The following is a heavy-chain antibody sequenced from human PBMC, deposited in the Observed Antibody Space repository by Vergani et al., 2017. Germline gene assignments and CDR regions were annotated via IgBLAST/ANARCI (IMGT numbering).Heavy chain of an antibody. CDR1: GGSISSSSYY. Sequence: QLQLQESGPGLVKPSETLSLTCTVSGGSISSSSYYWGWIRQPPGKGLEWIGSIYYSGRTYYNPSLKSRVTISVDTSKNQFSLKLSSVTAADTAVYYCARGYCSSTSCYVRPYYYYMDVWGKGTTVTVSS. CDR2: IYYSGRT. CDR3: ARGYCSSTSCYVRPYYYYMDV. D-gene: IGHD2-2*01. J-gene: IGHJ6*03. V-gene: IGHV4-39*01.